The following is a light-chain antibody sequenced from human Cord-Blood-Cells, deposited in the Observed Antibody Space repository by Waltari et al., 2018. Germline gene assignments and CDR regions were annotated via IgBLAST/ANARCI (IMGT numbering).Light chain of an antibody. CDR2: DVS. Sequence: QSALTQPRSVSGSPGHSVPISCTGTSSAVGGYNYLSWDQQHPGKAPKLLIYDVSKRPSGVPDRFSCSKSGNTASLTISGLQAEDEADYYCCSYAGSYTVFGGGTKLTVL. CDR3: CSYAGSYTV. CDR1: SSAVGGYNY. J-gene: IGLJ2*01. V-gene: IGLV2-11*01.